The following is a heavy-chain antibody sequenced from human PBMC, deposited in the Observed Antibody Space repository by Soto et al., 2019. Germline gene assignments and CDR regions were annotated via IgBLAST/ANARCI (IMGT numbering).Heavy chain of an antibody. J-gene: IGHJ5*02. CDR2: QYSGGST. V-gene: IGHV3-53*01. Sequence: GGSLRLSCAISGFSVSSNYLSWVRQAPGKGLEWVSVQYSGGSTYYADPVQGRFTISRDKSNNTLYLQMRRVRAEDTAVYFCARHRHPRGTVGATSPLDPWGQGTQVTVSS. CDR3: ARHRHPRGTVGATSPLDP. D-gene: IGHD1-26*01. CDR1: GFSVSSNY.